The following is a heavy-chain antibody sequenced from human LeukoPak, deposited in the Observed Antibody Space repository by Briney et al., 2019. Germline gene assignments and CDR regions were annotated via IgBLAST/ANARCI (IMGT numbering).Heavy chain of an antibody. CDR1: GFTFSSYA. V-gene: IGHV3-30*04. D-gene: IGHD2-15*01. CDR3: ARDDGGYGFDY. Sequence: GGSLRLSCAASGFTFSSYAMHWVRQAPGKGLEWVAVISYDGSNKYYADSVKGRFTISRDNSKDTLYLQMNSLRAEDTAVYYCARDDGGYGFDYWGQGTLVTVSS. J-gene: IGHJ4*02. CDR2: ISYDGSNK.